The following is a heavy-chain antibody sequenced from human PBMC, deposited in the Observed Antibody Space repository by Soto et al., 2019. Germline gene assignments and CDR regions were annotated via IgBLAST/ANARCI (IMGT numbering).Heavy chain of an antibody. CDR3: ASPREGQWLVFDH. CDR2: ISKDGLDR. Sequence: GGSLRLSCVVAGFTFSDFGMHWVRQSPGEGLAWVASISKDGLDRYYSESVKGRFTISRDDSKNTVFLQMNSLKVEDTAAYFCASPREGQWLVFDHWGQRTLVTVSS. CDR1: GFTFSDFG. V-gene: IGHV3-30*19. D-gene: IGHD6-19*01. J-gene: IGHJ4*02.